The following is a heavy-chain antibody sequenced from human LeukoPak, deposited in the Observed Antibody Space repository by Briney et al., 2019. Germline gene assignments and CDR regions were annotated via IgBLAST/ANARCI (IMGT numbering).Heavy chain of an antibody. Sequence: LGESLKISCKGSGYSFTSYWIGWVRQMPGKGLEWMGIIYPGDSDTRYSPSFQGQVTISADKSISTAYLQWSSLKASDTAMYYCARRRGRQWLARGNYFDYWGQGTLVTVSS. CDR2: IYPGDSDT. J-gene: IGHJ4*02. V-gene: IGHV5-51*01. CDR3: ARRRGRQWLARGNYFDY. D-gene: IGHD6-19*01. CDR1: GYSFTSYW.